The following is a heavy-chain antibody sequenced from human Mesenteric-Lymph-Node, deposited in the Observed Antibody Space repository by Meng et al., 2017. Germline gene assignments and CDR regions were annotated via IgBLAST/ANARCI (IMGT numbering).Heavy chain of an antibody. J-gene: IGHJ5*02. D-gene: IGHD3-22*01. V-gene: IGHV4-31*03. CDR1: GGSISSNGYY. CDR2: IYYRGST. Sequence: QVQLQESGPGLVKPSQTLSLTCTGSGGSISSNGYYWNWIRLHPGKGLEWIGYIYYRGSTQYNPSLKSRVTISLDTSKNQFSLQLSSVTAADTAVYYCARSYYYDSSGLNWFDPWGQGILVTVSS. CDR3: ARSYYYDSSGLNWFDP.